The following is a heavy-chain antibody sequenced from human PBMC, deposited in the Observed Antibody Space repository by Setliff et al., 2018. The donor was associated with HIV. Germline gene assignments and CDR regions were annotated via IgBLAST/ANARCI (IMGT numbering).Heavy chain of an antibody. CDR3: AREEDYNFWSGYDWFDP. D-gene: IGHD3-3*01. CDR2: IDYSGST. CDR1: GASISSYY. Sequence: SETLSLTCTVSGASISSYYWSWIRQPPGKGLEWIGYIDYSGSTNYNPSLKSRVTISVDTSKNQFSLKLSSVTAADTAVYYCAREEDYNFWSGYDWFDPWGQGTLVTVSS. J-gene: IGHJ5*02. V-gene: IGHV4-59*01.